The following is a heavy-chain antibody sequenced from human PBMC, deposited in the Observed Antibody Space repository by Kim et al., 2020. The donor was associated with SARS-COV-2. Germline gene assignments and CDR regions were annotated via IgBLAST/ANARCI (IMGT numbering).Heavy chain of an antibody. V-gene: IGHV3-48*03. J-gene: IGHJ4*02. CDR3: ARRDSVTTVVTYDY. CDR1: GFTFSSYE. D-gene: IGHD4-17*01. Sequence: GGSLRLSCAASGFTFSSYEMNWVRQAPGKGLEWVSYISSSGSTIYYADSVKGRFTISRDNAKNSLYLQMNSLRAEDTAVYYCARRDSVTTVVTYDYWGQGTLVTVSS. CDR2: ISSSGSTI.